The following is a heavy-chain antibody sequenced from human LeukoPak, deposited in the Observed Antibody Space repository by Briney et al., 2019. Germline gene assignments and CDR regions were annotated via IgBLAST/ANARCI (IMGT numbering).Heavy chain of an antibody. D-gene: IGHD2-2*01. V-gene: IGHV3-33*01. CDR3: ARDELGYCSSTSCQTFDY. Sequence: GGSLRLSCAASGFTFSSYGMLWVRQAPGKGLEWVAVIWYDGSNKYYADSVKGRFTISRDDSKNTLYLQMNSLRAEDTAVYYCARDELGYCSSTSCQTFDYWGQGTLVTVSS. CDR1: GFTFSSYG. CDR2: IWYDGSNK. J-gene: IGHJ4*02.